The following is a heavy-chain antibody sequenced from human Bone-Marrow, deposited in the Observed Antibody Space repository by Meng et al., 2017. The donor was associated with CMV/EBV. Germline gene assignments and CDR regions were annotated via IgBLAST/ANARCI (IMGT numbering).Heavy chain of an antibody. CDR1: GGSISSYY. J-gene: IGHJ5*02. Sequence: SETLSLTCTVSGGSISSYYWSWIRQPPGKGLEWIGYIYYSGSTNYNPSLKSRVTISVDTSKNQFSLKLSSVTAADTAVYYCARLGGGYDSGIWFDPWGQGTRVTCYS. CDR2: IYYSGST. V-gene: IGHV4-59*01. D-gene: IGHD5-12*01. CDR3: ARLGGGYDSGIWFDP.